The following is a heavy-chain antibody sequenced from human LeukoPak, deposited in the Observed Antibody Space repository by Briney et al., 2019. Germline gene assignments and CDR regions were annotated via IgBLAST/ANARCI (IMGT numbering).Heavy chain of an antibody. J-gene: IGHJ6*02. CDR2: ISYDGSNK. V-gene: IGHV3-30-3*01. CDR1: GFTFSSYA. D-gene: IGHD6-19*01. CDR3: ARDRYSSGWTLSYYYYYGMDV. Sequence: GGSLRPSCAASGFTFSSYAMHWVRQAPGKGLEWVAVISYDGSNKYYADSVKGRFTISRDNSKNTLYLQMNSLRAEDTAVYYCARDRYSSGWTLSYYYYYGMDVWGQGTTVTVSS.